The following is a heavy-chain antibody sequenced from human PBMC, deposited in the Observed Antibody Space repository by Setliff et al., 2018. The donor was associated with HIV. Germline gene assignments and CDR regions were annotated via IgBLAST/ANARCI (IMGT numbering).Heavy chain of an antibody. CDR2: INHSGST. D-gene: IGHD5-18*01. Sequence: SETLSLTCAVFGGSFTDIGGSFTDYYWIWIRQPPGKGLEWIGEINHSGSTHYNPSLKSRFTISVDTSKNQFSLKVNSVTAADTAVYYCARVARYSYGSFESWGQGTLVTVSS. CDR3: ARVARYSYGSFES. J-gene: IGHJ4*02. CDR1: GGSFTDIGGSFTDYY. V-gene: IGHV4-34*01.